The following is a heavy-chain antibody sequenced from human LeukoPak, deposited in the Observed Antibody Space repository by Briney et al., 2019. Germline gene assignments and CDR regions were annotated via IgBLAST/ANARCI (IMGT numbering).Heavy chain of an antibody. CDR3: ARGGYCSGGSCDWFDP. V-gene: IGHV3-20*01. J-gene: IGHJ5*02. D-gene: IGHD2-15*01. CDR1: GFTFDDYG. Sequence: GGSLRLSCAASGFTFDDYGMSWVRQAPGKGLEWVSGINWNGGSTGYADSVKGRFTISRDNAKNSLYLQMNSLRAEDTALYHCARGGYCSGGSCDWFDPWGQGTLVTVSS. CDR2: INWNGGST.